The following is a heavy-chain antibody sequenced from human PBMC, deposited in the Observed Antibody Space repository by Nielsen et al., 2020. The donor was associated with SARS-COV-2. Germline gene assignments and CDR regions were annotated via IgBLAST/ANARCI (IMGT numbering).Heavy chain of an antibody. CDR3: VSQGVCSSPSCYGIMDY. CDR2: ISSSSSYI. Sequence: GGSLRLSCAASGFTFSSYSMNWVRQAPGKGLEWVSSISSSSSYIYYADSVKGRFTISRDNAKNSLYLQMNSLRAEDTAVYYCVSQGVCSSPSCYGIMDYWGQGTLVTVSS. D-gene: IGHD2-2*01. V-gene: IGHV3-21*01. J-gene: IGHJ4*02. CDR1: GFTFSSYS.